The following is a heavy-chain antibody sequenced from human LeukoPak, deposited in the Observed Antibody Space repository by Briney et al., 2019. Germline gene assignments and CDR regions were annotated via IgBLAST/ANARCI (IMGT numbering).Heavy chain of an antibody. J-gene: IGHJ4*02. CDR2: IYYSGST. CDR1: GGSISSSNYY. Sequence: SETLSLTCTVSGGSISSSNYYWGWIRQPPGRGLEWLGSIYYSGSTYYNPSLKSRGTISVDTSKNQFSRKLSSVTAADMAVYYCARSRKNDCTSTSCYTDYWGQGTLVTVSS. D-gene: IGHD2-2*02. CDR3: ARSRKNDCTSTSCYTDY. V-gene: IGHV4-39*01.